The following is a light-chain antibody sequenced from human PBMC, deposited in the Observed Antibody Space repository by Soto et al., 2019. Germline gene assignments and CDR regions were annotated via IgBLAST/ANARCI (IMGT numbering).Light chain of an antibody. Sequence: QSVLTQPPSASGTPGQRVTISCSGSSSNIGSNTVNWYQQLPGTSPQLLIYSNNQRPSGVPDRFSGSKSGTSAYLAISGLQSEDEADYYCAAWDDSLNGPVFGGGTKLTVL. CDR3: AAWDDSLNGPV. J-gene: IGLJ2*01. V-gene: IGLV1-44*01. CDR2: SNN. CDR1: SSNIGSNT.